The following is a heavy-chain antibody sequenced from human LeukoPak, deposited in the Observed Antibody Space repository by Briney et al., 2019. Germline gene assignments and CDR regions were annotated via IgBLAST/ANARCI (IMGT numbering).Heavy chain of an antibody. J-gene: IGHJ6*02. V-gene: IGHV4-39*07. CDR1: GGSISSSSYY. CDR3: ARDHWLLSSKTWYYYGMDV. CDR2: IYYSGST. D-gene: IGHD3-9*01. Sequence: SETLSLTCTVSGGSISSSSYYWGWIRQPPGKGLEWIGSIYYSGSTYYNPSLKSRVTISADTSKNQFSLILRSVTAADTAVYYCARDHWLLSSKTWYYYGMDVWGQGTTVTVSS.